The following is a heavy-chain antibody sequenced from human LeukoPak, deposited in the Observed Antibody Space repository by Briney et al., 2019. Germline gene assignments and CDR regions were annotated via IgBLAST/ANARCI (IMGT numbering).Heavy chain of an antibody. CDR1: GRTFSSYA. V-gene: IGHV1-69*06. D-gene: IGHD6-13*01. CDR3: ARGSRLGYTRYYFHY. Sequence: EASVKVSCKASGRTFSSYAISWVRQAPGQGLEWMGWIIPIFGTANYAQKFQGRVTITADKSTSTAYMELSSLRSEDTAVYYCARGSRLGYTRYYFHYWGQGTLVTVSS. J-gene: IGHJ4*02. CDR2: IIPIFGTA.